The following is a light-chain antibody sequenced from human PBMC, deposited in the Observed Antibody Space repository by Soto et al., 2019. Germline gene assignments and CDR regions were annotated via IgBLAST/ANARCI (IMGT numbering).Light chain of an antibody. CDR1: SSDVGTYNY. Sequence: QSVLTQPASVSGSPGQSITISCTGTSSDVGTYNYVSWYQRHPGKAPKLIIYEVSNRPSGVSNRFSGSKSGNTASLTISGLQAEDEADYYCSSYTSSTDYVFGTGTKGTVL. CDR3: SSYTSSTDYV. CDR2: EVS. J-gene: IGLJ1*01. V-gene: IGLV2-14*01.